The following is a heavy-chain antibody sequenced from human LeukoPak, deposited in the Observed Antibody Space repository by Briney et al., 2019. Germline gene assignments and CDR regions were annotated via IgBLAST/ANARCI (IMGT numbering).Heavy chain of an antibody. CDR3: ATTVVTPRWYFDL. D-gene: IGHD4-23*01. CDR2: IYYSGST. V-gene: IGHV4-39*07. J-gene: IGHJ2*01. CDR1: GGSISSSSYY. Sequence: SETLSLTCTVSGGSISSSSYYWGWIRQPPGKGLEWIGSIYYSGSTYYNPSLESRVTISVDTSKNQFSLKLSSVTAADTAVYYCATTVVTPRWYFDLWGRGTLVTVSS.